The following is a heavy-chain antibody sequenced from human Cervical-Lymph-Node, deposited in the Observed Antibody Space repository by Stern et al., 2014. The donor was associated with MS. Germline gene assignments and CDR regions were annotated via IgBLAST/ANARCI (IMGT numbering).Heavy chain of an antibody. CDR1: GFTFSSYS. CDR3: ARDLQRWLQSGYGMDV. D-gene: IGHD5-24*01. V-gene: IGHV3-21*01. J-gene: IGHJ6*02. CDR2: ISSSSSYI. Sequence: EMQLVESGGGLVKPGGSLRLSCAASGFTFSSYSMNWVRQAPGKGLEWVSSISSSSSYIYYADSVKGRFTISRDNAKNSLYLQMNSLRAEDTAVYYCARDLQRWLQSGYGMDVWGQGTTDTVSS.